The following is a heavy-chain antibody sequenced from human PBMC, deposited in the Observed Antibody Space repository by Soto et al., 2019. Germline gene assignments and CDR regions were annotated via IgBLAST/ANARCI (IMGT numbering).Heavy chain of an antibody. CDR1: GYTFTSYC. J-gene: IGHJ4*02. CDR3: ARVDVGSGWFDY. D-gene: IGHD6-19*01. Sequence: ASVKVSCKASGYTFTSYCISWVRQAPGQGLEWMGWISAYNGNTNCAQKLQGRVTMTTDTSTSTAYMELRSLRSDDTAVYYCARVDVGSGWFDYWGQGTLVTVSS. CDR2: ISAYNGNT. V-gene: IGHV1-18*04.